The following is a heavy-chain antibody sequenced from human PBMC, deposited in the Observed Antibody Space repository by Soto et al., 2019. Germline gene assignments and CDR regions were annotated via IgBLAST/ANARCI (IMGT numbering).Heavy chain of an antibody. Sequence: PGGSLRLSCAASGFTFSNAWMSWVRQAPGKGLEWVGRIKSKTDGGTTDYAAPVKGRFTISRDDSKNTPYLQMNSLKTEDTAVYYCTTDLRRTGLGYYYGMDVWGQGTTVTVSS. CDR3: TTDLRRTGLGYYYGMDV. J-gene: IGHJ6*02. V-gene: IGHV3-15*01. CDR1: GFTFSNAW. D-gene: IGHD3-3*01. CDR2: IKSKTDGGTT.